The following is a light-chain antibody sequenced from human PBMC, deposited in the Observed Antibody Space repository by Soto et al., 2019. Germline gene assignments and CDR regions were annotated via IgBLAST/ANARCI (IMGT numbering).Light chain of an antibody. CDR3: LHYNSYPYT. CDR2: KAS. V-gene: IGKV1-5*03. J-gene: IGKJ2*01. CDR1: QTISNW. Sequence: DIQMTQSPSTLSASVGDRVTITCRASQTISNWLAWYQQRPGKAPNLLIYKASTLESGVSSRFSGSGSGTEFTLTISSLQPDDFATYYCLHYNSYPYTFGQGTQLEIK.